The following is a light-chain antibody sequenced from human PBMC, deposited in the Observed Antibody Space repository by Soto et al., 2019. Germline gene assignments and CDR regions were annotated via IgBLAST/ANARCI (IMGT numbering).Light chain of an antibody. J-gene: IGLJ1*01. V-gene: IGLV1-40*01. CDR3: CSYAGTPYV. CDR2: DNT. Sequence: QSVLTQPPSVSGAPGQRVTISCTGSSSNIGATYNVHWYQQLPGTAPRLLIFDNTNRPSGVPDRFSGSKSGTSASLAITGLQAEDEADYYCCSYAGTPYVFGTGTKVTVL. CDR1: SSNIGATYN.